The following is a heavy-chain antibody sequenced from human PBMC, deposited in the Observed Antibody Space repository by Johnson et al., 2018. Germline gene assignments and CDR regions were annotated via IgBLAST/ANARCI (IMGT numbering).Heavy chain of an antibody. D-gene: IGHD6-19*01. J-gene: IGHJ6*02. CDR2: IYYSGST. Sequence: QVQLQESGPGLVKPSETLSLTCTVSGGSIRSYYWSWIRQPPGKGLEWIGYIYYSGSTNYSPSLKSRVTISVDTSKNQFSLKLSSVTAADTAVYYCARGYTSGWYSGMAVWGQGTTVTVSS. V-gene: IGHV4-59*01. CDR1: GGSIRSYY. CDR3: ARGYTSGWYSGMAV.